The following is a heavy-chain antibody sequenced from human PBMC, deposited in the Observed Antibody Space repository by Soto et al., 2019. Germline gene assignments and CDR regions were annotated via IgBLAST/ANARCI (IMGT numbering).Heavy chain of an antibody. V-gene: IGHV4-4*02. D-gene: IGHD5-18*01. CDR1: GGSISSSNW. Sequence: SETLSPTCAVSGGSISSSNWWSWVRQPPGKGLEWIGEIYHSGSTNYNPSLKSRVTISVDKSKNQFSLKLSSVTAADTAVYYCARVGYSYGESDYWGHGTLVTVSS. J-gene: IGHJ4*01. CDR3: ARVGYSYGESDY. CDR2: IYHSGST.